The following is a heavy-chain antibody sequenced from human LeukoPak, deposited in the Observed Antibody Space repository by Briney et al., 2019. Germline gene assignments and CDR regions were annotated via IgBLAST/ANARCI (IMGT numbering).Heavy chain of an antibody. D-gene: IGHD3-22*01. Sequence: PSETLSLTCTVSGGSISSGSYYWSWIRQPAGKGLECIGRIYTSGSTNYNPSLKSRVTISVDTSKNQFSLKLSSVTAADTAVYFCARGSDYYDTSGQFDPWGQGTLVTVSS. V-gene: IGHV4-61*02. J-gene: IGHJ5*02. CDR2: IYTSGST. CDR3: ARGSDYYDTSGQFDP. CDR1: GGSISSGSYY.